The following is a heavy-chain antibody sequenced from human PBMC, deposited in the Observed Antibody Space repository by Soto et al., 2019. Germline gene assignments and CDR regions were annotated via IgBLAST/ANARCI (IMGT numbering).Heavy chain of an antibody. V-gene: IGHV1-8*01. Sequence: QVQLVQSGAEVKKPGASVKVSCKASGYTFTTSDINWVRQATGQGLEWMGWMNQKNDNTGYAQKFQGRVTMTKNTSISTAYLGLSSLRSDDTAVYYCARGASSYDYWGQGTLVPVSS. CDR2: MNQKNDNT. CDR3: ARGASSYDY. CDR1: GYTFTTSD. D-gene: IGHD3-16*02. J-gene: IGHJ4*02.